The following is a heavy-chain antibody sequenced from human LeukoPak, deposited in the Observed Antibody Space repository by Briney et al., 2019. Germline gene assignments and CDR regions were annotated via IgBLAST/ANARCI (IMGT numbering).Heavy chain of an antibody. V-gene: IGHV1-69*13. CDR2: IIPILGTA. Sequence: SVKVSCKASGGTFSSYAISWVRQAPGQGLEWMGGIIPILGTANYAQKFQGRVTITADESTSTAYMELSSLRSEDTAVYYCARRNSGYDYWFDPWGQGTLVTVSS. J-gene: IGHJ5*02. CDR3: ARRNSGYDYWFDP. CDR1: GGTFSSYA. D-gene: IGHD5-12*01.